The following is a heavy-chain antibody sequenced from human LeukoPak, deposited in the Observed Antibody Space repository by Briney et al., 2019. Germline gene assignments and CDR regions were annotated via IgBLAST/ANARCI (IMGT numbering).Heavy chain of an antibody. CDR1: GGSFSGYY. V-gene: IGHV4-34*01. Sequence: SETLSLTCAVYGGSFSGYYWSWIRQPPGKGLEWIGEINHSGSTNYNPSLKSRVTISVDTSKNQFFLKLSSVTAADTAVYYCARHGVGLLSSLGLRYWGQGTLVTVSS. J-gene: IGHJ4*02. CDR3: ARHGVGLLSSLGLRY. CDR2: INHSGST. D-gene: IGHD2-2*01.